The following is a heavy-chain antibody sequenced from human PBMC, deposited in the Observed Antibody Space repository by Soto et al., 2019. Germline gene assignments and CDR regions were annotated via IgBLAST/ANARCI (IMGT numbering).Heavy chain of an antibody. D-gene: IGHD6-6*01. V-gene: IGHV3-74*01. CDR2: INSDGSST. CDR3: AREYSSWRYLDY. J-gene: IGHJ4*02. CDR1: GFTFSSYW. Sequence: PGRSLRPSCAPSGFTFSSYWTHWLPQAPGKGLVWVSRINSDGSSTSYADSVKGRFTISRDNAKNTLYLQMNSLRAEDTAVYYCAREYSSWRYLDYWGEGTLVTVSS.